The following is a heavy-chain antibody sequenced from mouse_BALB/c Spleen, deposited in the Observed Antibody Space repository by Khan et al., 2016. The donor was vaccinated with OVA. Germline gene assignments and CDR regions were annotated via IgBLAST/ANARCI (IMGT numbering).Heavy chain of an antibody. J-gene: IGHJ4*01. CDR3: ARGNYYGYALAY. CDR2: ISYSGST. Sequence: EVQLQESGPGLVKPSQSLSLTCTVTGYSITSDYAWNWIRQFPGNKLEWMGYISYSGSTSYNPSLKSRISITRDTSKHQFFLQLTSVTTEDTATYYCARGNYYGYALAYWGQGTSVTVSS. V-gene: IGHV3-2*02. CDR1: GYSITSDYA. D-gene: IGHD1-1*01.